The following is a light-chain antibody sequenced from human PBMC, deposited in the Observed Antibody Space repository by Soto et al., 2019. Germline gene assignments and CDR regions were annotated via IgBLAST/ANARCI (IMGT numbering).Light chain of an antibody. Sequence: EIVLTQSPGTLSLSPGERATLSCRASQSFSSRYLAWYQQKPGQAPRLLIHGASSRATGIPDRFSGSGSGAVFTLTISRLEPEDFAVYYCQQYGGTPPYTFGQGTKLVIK. CDR1: QSFSSRY. V-gene: IGKV3-20*01. CDR3: QQYGGTPPYT. CDR2: GAS. J-gene: IGKJ2*01.